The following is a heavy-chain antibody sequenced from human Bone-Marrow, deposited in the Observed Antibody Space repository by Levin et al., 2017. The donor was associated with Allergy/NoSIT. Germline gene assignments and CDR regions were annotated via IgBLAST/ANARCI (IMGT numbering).Heavy chain of an antibody. J-gene: IGHJ4*02. CDR3: ATFNGYSFDY. CDR2: IGAENGNA. CDR1: GYTFTTYG. Sequence: PWASVKVSCKPSGYTFTTYGISWVRQAPGQGLEWMGWIGAENGNANSAQKLQGRISMTTDTSTSTAYMELRSLRSDNTAVYYCATFNGYSFDYWGQGTPVTVSS. V-gene: IGHV1-18*01. D-gene: IGHD5-18*01.